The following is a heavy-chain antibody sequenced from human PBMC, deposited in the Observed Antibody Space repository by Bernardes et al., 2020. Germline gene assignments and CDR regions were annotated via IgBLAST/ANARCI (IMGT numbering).Heavy chain of an antibody. V-gene: IGHV1-24*01. J-gene: IGHJ4*02. CDR2: FDPEDGET. CDR1: GYTLTELS. CDR3: ARADIVVVIARPFDY. D-gene: IGHD2-21*01. Sequence: ASVKVSCKVSGYTLTELSMHWVRQAPGKGLEWMGGFDPEDGETIYAQKFQGRVTMTEDTSTDTAYMELSSLRAEDTAVYYCARADIVVVIARPFDYWGQGTLVTVSS.